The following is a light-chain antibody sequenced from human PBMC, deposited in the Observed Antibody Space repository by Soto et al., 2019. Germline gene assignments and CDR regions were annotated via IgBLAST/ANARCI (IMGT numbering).Light chain of an antibody. J-gene: IGKJ4*01. V-gene: IGKV3-15*01. CDR3: QQYNRWPLT. Sequence: EIVMTQSPATLSVSPGESVSLSCRASQNIHDKLAWYQQKPGQTPRLLIYDASTRATGISGSFSGSGSGTEFTLTISSLQSEDFAVYYCQQYNRWPLTFGGGTKVEIK. CDR2: DAS. CDR1: QNIHDK.